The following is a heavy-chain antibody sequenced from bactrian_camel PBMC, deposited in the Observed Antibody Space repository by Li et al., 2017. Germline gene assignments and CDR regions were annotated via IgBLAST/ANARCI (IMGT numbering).Heavy chain of an antibody. CDR2: MNPDGSDL. Sequence: HVQLVESGGGLVHPGGSLRLSCAASGFTFSGAYMGWVRQAPGKGLEWVCRMNPDGSDLAYVDSVKGRFTISRDNAKNTVYLQMNSLKSEDTALYYCVAYRDRRLWYWGQGTQVTVS. V-gene: IGHV3S5*01. CDR1: GFTFSGAY. CDR3: VAYRDRRLWY. J-gene: IGHJ4*01.